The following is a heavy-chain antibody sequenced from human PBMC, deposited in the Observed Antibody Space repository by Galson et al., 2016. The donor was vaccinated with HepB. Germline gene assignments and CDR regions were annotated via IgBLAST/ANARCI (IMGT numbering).Heavy chain of an antibody. Sequence: ETLSLTCTVSGGSIRSSAYYWGWNRQSPEKGLEWIGSLYYTGNTFYNPSLKVRVTISIDTSKNQFSLKVNSVTAADTAVYFCSRVTDSRSGHDAHWGQGTPVTVSS. J-gene: IGHJ4*02. CDR3: SRVTDSRSGHDAH. CDR2: LYYTGNT. CDR1: GGSIRSSAYY. V-gene: IGHV4-39*07. D-gene: IGHD6-13*01.